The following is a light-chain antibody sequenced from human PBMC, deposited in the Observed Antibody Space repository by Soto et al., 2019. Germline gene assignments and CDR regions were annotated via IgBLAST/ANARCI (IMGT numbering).Light chain of an antibody. CDR3: QQYGRSPAT. CDR2: GAS. J-gene: IGKJ2*01. Sequence: IVLTQSPGTLSLSPGERATLSCRASQIVTSDYLAWYQQKPGQAPRLLIHGASTRASGIPDRFIGSGSGTDFTLTITRLEPEDFAVFHCQQYGRSPATFGQGTKLEIK. V-gene: IGKV3-20*01. CDR1: QIVTSDY.